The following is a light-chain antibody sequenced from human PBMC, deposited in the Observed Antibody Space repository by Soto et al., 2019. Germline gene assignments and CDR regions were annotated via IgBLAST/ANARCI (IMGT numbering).Light chain of an antibody. Sequence: DIVMSQSPDSLAVSLDERATINCKSSESVLYSSSNNNYLAWYQQKPGTAPKLLIYDASRLERGVPARFSGRGSGTEFTLTITSLQPDDFATYFCQQYDSYVVTFGGGTKVDIK. CDR1: ESVLYSSSNNNY. CDR2: DAS. J-gene: IGKJ4*01. V-gene: IGKV4-1*01. CDR3: QQYDSYVVT.